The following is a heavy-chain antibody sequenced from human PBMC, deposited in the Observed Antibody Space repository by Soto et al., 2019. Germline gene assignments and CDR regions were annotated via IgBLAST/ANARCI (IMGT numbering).Heavy chain of an antibody. CDR1: GGTFSSYA. CDR3: ARGDTAMDAFDI. D-gene: IGHD5-18*01. Sequence: SVKLSCKEPGGTFSSYALSWVRQAPGQGLEWMGGIIPIFGTANYAQKFQGRVTITADESTSTAYMELSSLRSEDTAVYYCARGDTAMDAFDIWGQGTMVTVSS. J-gene: IGHJ3*02. CDR2: IIPIFGTA. V-gene: IGHV1-69*13.